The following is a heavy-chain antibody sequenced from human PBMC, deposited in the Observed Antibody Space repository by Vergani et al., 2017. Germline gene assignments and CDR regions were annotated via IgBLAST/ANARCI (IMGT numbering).Heavy chain of an antibody. CDR2: ISAYNGNT. CDR3: ARGHIVVVPAAPAPFYYYMDV. CDR1: GGTFSSYA. V-gene: IGHV1-18*01. D-gene: IGHD2-2*01. Sequence: QVQLVQSVAEVKKPGSSVKVSCKASGGTFSSYAISWVRQAPGQGLEWMGWISAYNGNTNYAQKLQGRVTMTRDTSTSTVYMELSSLRSEDTAVYYCARGHIVVVPAAPAPFYYYMDVWGKGTTVTVSS. J-gene: IGHJ6*03.